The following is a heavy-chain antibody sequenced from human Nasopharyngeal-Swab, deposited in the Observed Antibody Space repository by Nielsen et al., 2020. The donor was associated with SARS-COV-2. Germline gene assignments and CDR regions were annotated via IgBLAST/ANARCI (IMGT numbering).Heavy chain of an antibody. J-gene: IGHJ6*03. CDR1: GVSFSGYN. CDR2: ITRSGNT. Sequence: SETLSLTCSLHGVSFSGYNWGWIRQSPGKRREWIGDITRSGNTISNPALKSRVIMSVATSKAEFSLKLTSVTAADTAIYFCARVNNGGGIVPASYSFFMDVWGKGTSVAVSS. V-gene: IGHV4-34*01. D-gene: IGHD2-2*01. CDR3: ARVNNGGGIVPASYSFFMDV.